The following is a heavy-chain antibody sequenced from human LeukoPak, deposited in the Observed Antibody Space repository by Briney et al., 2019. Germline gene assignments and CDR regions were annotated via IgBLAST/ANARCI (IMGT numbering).Heavy chain of an antibody. D-gene: IGHD2-15*01. CDR1: GFTFSNAW. V-gene: IGHV3-15*01. J-gene: IGHJ4*02. Sequence: GGSLRLSCAASGFTFSNAWMSWVRQAPGKGLEWVGRIKSKTDGGTTDYAAPVKGRFTISRDDSKDTLYLQMNSPKTEDTAVYYCTTVFYLGYCSGGSCYSGNGWGQGTLVTVSS. CDR3: TTVFYLGYCSGGSCYSGNG. CDR2: IKSKTDGGTT.